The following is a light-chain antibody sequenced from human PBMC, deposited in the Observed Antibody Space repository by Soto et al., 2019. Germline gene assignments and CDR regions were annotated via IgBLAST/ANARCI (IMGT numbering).Light chain of an antibody. CDR1: QSVSSSY. Sequence: EIVLTQSPGTLSLSPGERATLSCRASQSVSSSYLAWYQQKPGQAPRLLIYGASSRATGIPDRFSGNGSGTDFTLTISRLEPEDFAVYYCQQYGSSWTFGQGTKV. CDR3: QQYGSSWT. V-gene: IGKV3-20*01. CDR2: GAS. J-gene: IGKJ1*01.